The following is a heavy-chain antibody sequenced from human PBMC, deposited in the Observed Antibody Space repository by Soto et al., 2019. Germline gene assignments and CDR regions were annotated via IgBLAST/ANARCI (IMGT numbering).Heavy chain of an antibody. Sequence: GGSLRLSCAASGFTFSSYGMHWVRQAPGKGLEWVAVISYDGSNKYYADSVKGRFTISRDNSKNTLYLQMNSLRAEDTAIYYCAKDILEGGYSGYDRIFAYWGQGTLVTVSS. CDR1: GFTFSSYG. V-gene: IGHV3-30*18. CDR2: ISYDGSNK. CDR3: AKDILEGGYSGYDRIFAY. D-gene: IGHD5-12*01. J-gene: IGHJ4*02.